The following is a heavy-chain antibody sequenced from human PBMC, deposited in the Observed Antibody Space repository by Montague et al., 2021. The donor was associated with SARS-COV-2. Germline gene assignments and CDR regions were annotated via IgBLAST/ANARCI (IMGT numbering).Heavy chain of an antibody. CDR1: GFTFSSYS. Sequence: SLRLSCAASGFTFSSYSINWVRQAPGKGLEWVSGNRGNGSSTNFADSVKGRFTISRDNSKNTLYLQMNSLRAEDTAEYYCAKDQTPDSVVGSGAFDFWGQGTMVTVSS. J-gene: IGHJ3*01. D-gene: IGHD2-15*01. V-gene: IGHV3-23*01. CDR2: NRGNGSST. CDR3: AKDQTPDSVVGSGAFDF.